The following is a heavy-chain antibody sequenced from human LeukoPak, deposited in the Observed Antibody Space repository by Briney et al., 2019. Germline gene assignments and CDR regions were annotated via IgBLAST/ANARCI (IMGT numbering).Heavy chain of an antibody. CDR3: AKTDCSSTSCYYFDY. CDR2: ISGSGDST. J-gene: IGHJ4*02. CDR1: GFTFDNYA. Sequence: PGGSLRLSCAASGFTFDNYAMTWVRQAPGKGLEWVSTISGSGDSTHYADSVKGRFTISRDNSKNTLYLQMNSLRAEDTAVYYCAKTDCSSTSCYYFDYWGQGTLVTVSS. V-gene: IGHV3-23*01. D-gene: IGHD2-2*01.